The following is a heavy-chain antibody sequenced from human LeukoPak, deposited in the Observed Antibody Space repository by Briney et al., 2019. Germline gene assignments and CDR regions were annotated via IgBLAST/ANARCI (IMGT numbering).Heavy chain of an antibody. CDR2: ISSSSSYI. CDR1: GFTFSNYA. Sequence: GGSLRLSCAASGFTFSNYAMSWVRQAPGKGLEWVSSISSSSSYIYYADSVKGRFTISRDNAKNSLYLQMNSLRAEDTAVYYCARDDYGGNSYSGYWGQGTLVTVSS. CDR3: ARDDYGGNSYSGY. J-gene: IGHJ4*02. D-gene: IGHD4-23*01. V-gene: IGHV3-21*01.